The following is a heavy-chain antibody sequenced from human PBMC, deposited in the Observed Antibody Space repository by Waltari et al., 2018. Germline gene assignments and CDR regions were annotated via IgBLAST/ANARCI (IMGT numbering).Heavy chain of an antibody. CDR3: ARDEYYDILTGFGPKDY. CDR2: ISSSSSYI. CDR1: GFTFSSYS. D-gene: IGHD3-9*01. J-gene: IGHJ4*02. Sequence: EVQLVESGGGLVKPGGSLRLSCAASGFTFSSYSMTWVRQAPGKGLEWVSSISSSSSYIYYADSVKGRFTISRDNAKNSLYLQMNSLRAEDTAVYYCARDEYYDILTGFGPKDYWGQGTLVTVSS. V-gene: IGHV3-21*01.